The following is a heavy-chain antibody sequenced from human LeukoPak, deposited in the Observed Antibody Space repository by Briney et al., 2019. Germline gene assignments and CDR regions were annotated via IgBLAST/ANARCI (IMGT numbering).Heavy chain of an antibody. Sequence: GGSLRLSCAASGFTFSSYAMHWVRQAPGKGLEWVAVISYDGSNKYYADSVKGRFTISRDNSKNTLYLQMNSLRAEDTAVYYCAKDQRMGITGTFDYWGQGTLVTVSS. CDR2: ISYDGSNK. V-gene: IGHV3-30-3*01. CDR1: GFTFSSYA. CDR3: AKDQRMGITGTFDY. D-gene: IGHD1-7*01. J-gene: IGHJ4*02.